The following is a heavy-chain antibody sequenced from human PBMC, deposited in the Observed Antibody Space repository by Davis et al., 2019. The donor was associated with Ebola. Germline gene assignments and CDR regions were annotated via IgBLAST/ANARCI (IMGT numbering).Heavy chain of an antibody. D-gene: IGHD5-24*01. CDR3: AREGKRWLQPSGMDV. J-gene: IGHJ6*02. V-gene: IGHV4-31*03. CDR2: IYYSGST. CDR1: GGSISSGGYY. Sequence: SETLSLTCTVSGGSISSGGYYWSWIRQHPGKGLEWIGCIYYSGSTYYNPSLKSRVTISVDTSKNQFSLKLSSVTAADTAVYYCAREGKRWLQPSGMDVWGQGTTVTVSS.